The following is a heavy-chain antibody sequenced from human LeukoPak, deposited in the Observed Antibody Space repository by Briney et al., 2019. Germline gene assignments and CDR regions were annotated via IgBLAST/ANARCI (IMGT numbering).Heavy chain of an antibody. V-gene: IGHV3-30*04. CDR1: GFTFSSYA. CDR2: ISYDGSNK. D-gene: IGHD2-15*01. J-gene: IGHJ6*02. Sequence: GGSLRLSCAASGFTFSSYAMHWIRQAPGKGLEWVAVISYDGSNKYYADSVKGRFTISRDNSKNTLYLQMNSLRAEDTAVYYCAREYVVVVAATRYYYGMDVWGQGTTVTVSS. CDR3: AREYVVVVAATRYYYGMDV.